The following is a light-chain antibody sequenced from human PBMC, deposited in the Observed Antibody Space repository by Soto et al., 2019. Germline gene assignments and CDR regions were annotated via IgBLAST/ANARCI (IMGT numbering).Light chain of an antibody. V-gene: IGKV3-11*01. CDR2: DTS. CDR1: QSVSNF. Sequence: VLTQSPATLSLSPGERAILSCRASQSVSNFLAWYQQKPGQAPRLLIYDTSNRATGIPARFSGSGSGTDFTLTISNLEPEDFAVYYCQQRSNWPPYTFGQGTKVDIK. J-gene: IGKJ2*01. CDR3: QQRSNWPPYT.